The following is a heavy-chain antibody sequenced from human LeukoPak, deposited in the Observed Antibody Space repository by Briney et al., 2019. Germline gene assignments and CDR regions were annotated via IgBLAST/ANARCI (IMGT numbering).Heavy chain of an antibody. V-gene: IGHV3-48*04. J-gene: IGHJ5*02. CDR1: GFTFSTYS. D-gene: IGHD3-22*01. Sequence: GGSLRPSCAASGFTFSTYSIDWVRQAPGKGLEWISYISSSSSTIDFADSVKGRFTISRDNARNSVYLQLNSLRAEDTAVYYCARVHTSSYAADLWGQGTLVTVSS. CDR3: ARVHTSSYAADL. CDR2: ISSSSSTI.